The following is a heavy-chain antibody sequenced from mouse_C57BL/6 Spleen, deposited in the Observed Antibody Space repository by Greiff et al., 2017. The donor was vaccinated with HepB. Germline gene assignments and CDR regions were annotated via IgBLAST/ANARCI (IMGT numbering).Heavy chain of an antibody. CDR1: GYAFSSSW. CDR3: ASYGTAWFAY. V-gene: IGHV1-82*01. CDR2: IYPGDGDT. Sequence: VKLQQSGPELVKPGASVKISCKASGYAFSSSWMNWVKQRPGKGLEWIGRIYPGDGDTNYNGKFKGKATLTADKSSSTAYMQLSSLTSEDSAVYFCASYGTAWFAYWGQGTLVTVSA. D-gene: IGHD1-1*01. J-gene: IGHJ3*01.